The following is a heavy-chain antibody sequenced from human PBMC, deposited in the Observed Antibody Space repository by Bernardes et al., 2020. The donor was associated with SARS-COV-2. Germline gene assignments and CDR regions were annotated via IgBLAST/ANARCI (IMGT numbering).Heavy chain of an antibody. V-gene: IGHV3-30-3*01. CDR2: VSNDASEK. CDR3: ARDRGDGYNSIDY. CDR1: GITSSKYG. D-gene: IGHD5-12*01. J-gene: IGHJ4*02. Sequence: ARSLRPSCDATGITSSKYGLHRVRQAPGKGLESVAVVSNDASEKFYADSVKGRFTISRDNSKNTLYLQMNSLIAEDTAIYYCARDRGDGYNSIDYWCQGTLVTVSS.